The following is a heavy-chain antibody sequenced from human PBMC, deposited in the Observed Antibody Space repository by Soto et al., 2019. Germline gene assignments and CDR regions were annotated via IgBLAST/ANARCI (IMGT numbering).Heavy chain of an antibody. CDR2: LYFRGAT. V-gene: IGHV4-39*01. Sequence: SETLSLTCSVSGGSITNTNYHWGWIRQAPGKGLEWIGTLYFRGATDYNPSLQSRVTISADTSKNQISLHLSSVTAAGTAVYYCFGVLAATLDYWGQGTRVTVSS. CDR3: FGVLAATLDY. CDR1: GGSITNTNYH. J-gene: IGHJ4*01. D-gene: IGHD2-21*02.